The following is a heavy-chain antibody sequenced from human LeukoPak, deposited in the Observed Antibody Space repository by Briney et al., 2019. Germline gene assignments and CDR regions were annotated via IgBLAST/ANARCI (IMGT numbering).Heavy chain of an antibody. V-gene: IGHV6-1*01. CDR3: ARGQGKTGSTVSWFDP. Sequence: SQTLSLTCAISGDSVSSNSGAWNWIRQSPSRGLEWLGRTYYRSKWFNHYADSVRGRITINPDTSKNQFFLQLTSVTPEDTAVYYCARGQGKTGSTVSWFDPWGQGTLVTVSS. D-gene: IGHD1-7*01. J-gene: IGHJ5*02. CDR1: GDSVSSNSGA. CDR2: TYYRSKWFN.